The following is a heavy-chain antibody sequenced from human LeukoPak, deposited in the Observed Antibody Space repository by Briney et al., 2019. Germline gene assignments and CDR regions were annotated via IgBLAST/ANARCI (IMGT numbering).Heavy chain of an antibody. D-gene: IGHD1-14*01. J-gene: IGHJ4*02. V-gene: IGHV3-33*01. CDR3: ARETGIIGRDSRVDY. CDR1: GFTFSRHG. Sequence: GGSLRLSCAASGFTFSRHGMHWVRPAPGKGLEWVAIIRYDGSEKYYADSVEGRFTISKDNSRDTLYLEMDSLRVDDTAVYYCARETGIIGRDSRVDYWGQGALVTVSS. CDR2: IRYDGSEK.